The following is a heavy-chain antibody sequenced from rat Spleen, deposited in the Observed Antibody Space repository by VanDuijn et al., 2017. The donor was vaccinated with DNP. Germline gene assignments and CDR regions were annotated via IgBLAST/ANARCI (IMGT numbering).Heavy chain of an antibody. D-gene: IGHD1-12*02. V-gene: IGHV2-27*01. CDR3: ARWDYDGWFAY. J-gene: IGHJ3*01. CDR2: SGGST. Sequence: SGGSTDYNSALKSRLSISRDTSKSQVFLKMNSVQTEDTAMYFCARWDYDGWFAYWGQGTLVTVSS.